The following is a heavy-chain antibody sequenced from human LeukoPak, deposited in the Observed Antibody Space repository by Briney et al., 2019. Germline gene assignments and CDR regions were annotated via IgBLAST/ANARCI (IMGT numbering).Heavy chain of an antibody. CDR1: GFTFSGIA. CDR2: ISDSGGST. V-gene: IGHV3-23*01. Sequence: GGSLSLPCAASGFTFSGIAMSWVGQAPGKGWEGGSTISDSGGSTSYADSVQGRFTISRDNSKNALYLQMNSLRAEDTAVYYCAKGPTTSGYLFLRDYWGQGTLVTVSS. CDR3: AKGPTTSGYLFLRDY. J-gene: IGHJ4*02. D-gene: IGHD3-22*01.